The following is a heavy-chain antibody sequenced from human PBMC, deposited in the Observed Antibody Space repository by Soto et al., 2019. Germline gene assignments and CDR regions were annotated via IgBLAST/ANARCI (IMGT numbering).Heavy chain of an antibody. J-gene: IGHJ4*02. V-gene: IGHV4-30-4*01. Sequence: SETLSLTCTVSGGSISSGDYYWSWIRQPPGKGLEWIGYIYYSGSTYYNPSLKSRVTISVDTSKNQFSLKLSSVTAADTAVYYCARDLGDYYDSSGSLFDYWGQGTLVTAPQ. D-gene: IGHD3-22*01. CDR2: IYYSGST. CDR3: ARDLGDYYDSSGSLFDY. CDR1: GGSISSGDYY.